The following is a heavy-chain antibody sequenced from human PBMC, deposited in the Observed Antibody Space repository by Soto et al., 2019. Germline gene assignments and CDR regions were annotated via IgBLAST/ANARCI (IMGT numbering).Heavy chain of an antibody. Sequence: GGALRLSFAASGFTFSNYAMSWVRQAPGKGLECVSTINTNGSNRNYEEPVKGRFYVSRDNSNKTLSMQMKSMSAEHTAVYYCKKDWQHDYWGQGTLVTVSS. CDR3: KKDWQHDY. CDR1: GFTFSNYA. J-gene: IGHJ4*02. CDR2: INTNGSNR. D-gene: IGHD6-13*01. V-gene: IGHV3-23*02.